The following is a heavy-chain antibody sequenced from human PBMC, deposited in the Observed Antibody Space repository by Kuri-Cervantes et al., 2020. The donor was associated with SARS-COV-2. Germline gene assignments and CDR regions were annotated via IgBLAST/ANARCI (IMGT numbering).Heavy chain of an antibody. CDR2: IKSKTDGGTT. Sequence: GESLKISCAASGFTSSNAWMNWVRQAPGKGLEWVGRIKSKTDGGTTDYAAPVKGRFTISRDDSKNTLYLQMNSLKTEDTAVYYCTTDHNSRYYGMDVWGQGTTVTVSS. D-gene: IGHD2/OR15-2a*01. V-gene: IGHV3-15*07. CDR1: GFTSSNAW. J-gene: IGHJ6*02. CDR3: TTDHNSRYYGMDV.